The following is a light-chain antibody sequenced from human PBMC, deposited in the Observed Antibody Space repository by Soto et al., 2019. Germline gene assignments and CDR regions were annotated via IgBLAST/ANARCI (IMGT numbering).Light chain of an antibody. CDR2: DDN. CDR3: QVWDSGTDHAV. CDR1: NIGSQS. V-gene: IGLV3-21*02. Sequence: SYELTQPPSVSVAPGQSARITFGGNNIGSQSVHWYQQKPGQAPVLVVYDDNDRPSGIPERFSGSKSGNTATLSITRVGAGDEADYYCQVWDSGTDHAVFGGGTQLTVL. J-gene: IGLJ2*01.